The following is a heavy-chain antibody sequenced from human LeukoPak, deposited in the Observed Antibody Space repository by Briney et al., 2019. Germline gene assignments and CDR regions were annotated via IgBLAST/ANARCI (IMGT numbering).Heavy chain of an antibody. J-gene: IGHJ4*02. Sequence: SETLSLTCAVYGGSFSGYYWSWIRQPPGKGLEWIGEINHSGSTNYNPSLKSRVTISVDTSKNQFSLKLSSVTAADTAVYYCARSFLGGWYYFDYWGQGTLVTVSS. V-gene: IGHV4-34*01. CDR3: ARSFLGGWYYFDY. CDR2: INHSGST. D-gene: IGHD6-19*01. CDR1: GGSFSGYY.